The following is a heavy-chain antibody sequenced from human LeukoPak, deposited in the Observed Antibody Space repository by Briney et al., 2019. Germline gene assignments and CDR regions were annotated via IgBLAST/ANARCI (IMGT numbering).Heavy chain of an antibody. Sequence: PWGSLRLSCAASGFTLSSYGMHWVRQAPGKGLEWVAVISYDGSNKYYADSVKGRFSISRDNSKNTLYLQMNSLRAEDTAVYYCAKDRYYYDSSGYFIDYWGQGTLVTVSS. J-gene: IGHJ4*02. CDR2: ISYDGSNK. D-gene: IGHD3-22*01. CDR1: GFTLSSYG. V-gene: IGHV3-30*18. CDR3: AKDRYYYDSSGYFIDY.